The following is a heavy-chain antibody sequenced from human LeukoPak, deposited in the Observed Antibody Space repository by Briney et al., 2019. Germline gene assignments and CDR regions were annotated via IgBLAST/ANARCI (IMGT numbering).Heavy chain of an antibody. Sequence: PGGSLRLPCSASGFPLKSYNMNWLRHAPGEGLEWVSSIKPSSAYIYHADSVKGRLTISRDNAKNSLYLQMDSLRVEDTAVYYCARGSYGDYEYWGQGTLVTVSS. CDR1: GFPLKSYN. V-gene: IGHV3-21*01. CDR3: ARGSYGDYEY. CDR2: IKPSSAYI. D-gene: IGHD4-17*01. J-gene: IGHJ4*02.